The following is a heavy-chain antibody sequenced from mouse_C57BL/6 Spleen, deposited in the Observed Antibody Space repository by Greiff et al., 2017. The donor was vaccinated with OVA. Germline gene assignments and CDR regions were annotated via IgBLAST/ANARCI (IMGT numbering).Heavy chain of an antibody. J-gene: IGHJ2*01. CDR2: IYPGDGDT. CDR3: SRLLLSLCYFDD. Sequence: QVQLKQSGPELVKPGASVKISCKASGYAFSSSWMNWVKQRPGQGLEWIGRIYPGDGDTNYNGKFKGKATLTADKSSSTAYMQLSSLTSEDSAVYFCSRLLLSLCYFDDWGQGTTLTVSS. V-gene: IGHV1-82*01. D-gene: IGHD2-12*01. CDR1: GYAFSSSW.